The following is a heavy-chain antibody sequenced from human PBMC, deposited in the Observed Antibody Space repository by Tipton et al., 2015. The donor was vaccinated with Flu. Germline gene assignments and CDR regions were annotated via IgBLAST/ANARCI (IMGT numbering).Heavy chain of an antibody. J-gene: IGHJ6*03. Sequence: TLSLTCAVRGGSLGGYFWTWIRQSPGKGLEWIGEINHNGGTNYNPSLRGRVTMSVDTARDQFSLKVDSVTAADTAVYYCASGGIMVRGLSPYFQYYMDVWGEGTAVTVSS. CDR2: INHNGGT. CDR3: ASGGIMVRGLSPYFQYYMDV. D-gene: IGHD3-10*01. V-gene: IGHV4-34*01. CDR1: GGSLGGYF.